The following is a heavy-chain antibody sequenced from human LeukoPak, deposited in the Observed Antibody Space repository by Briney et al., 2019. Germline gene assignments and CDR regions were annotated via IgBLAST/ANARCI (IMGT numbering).Heavy chain of an antibody. Sequence: SVKVSCKASGYTFTSYGISWVRQAPGQGLEWMGGIIPIFGTANYAQKFQGRVTITTDESTSTAYMELSSLRSEDTAVYYCARVGPSGGGAFDIWGQGTMVTVSS. CDR2: IIPIFGTA. J-gene: IGHJ3*02. D-gene: IGHD3-16*01. CDR1: GYTFTSYG. CDR3: ARVGPSGGGAFDI. V-gene: IGHV1-69*05.